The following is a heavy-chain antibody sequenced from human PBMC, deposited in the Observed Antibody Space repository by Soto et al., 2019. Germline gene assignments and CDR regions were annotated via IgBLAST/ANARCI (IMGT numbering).Heavy chain of an antibody. J-gene: IGHJ4*02. V-gene: IGHV1-46*01. CDR2: INPSGGST. D-gene: IGHD6-13*01. CDR1: GYTFTSYR. CDR3: ARESCSWSNYYFDY. Sequence: ASVKVSCKASGYTFTSYRIHWVRQAPGHGLEWMGVINPSGGSTVYPQRFQGRVSMTRDTSTNTVYMELSGLRSEDTAVYHCARESCSWSNYYFDYWGQGTLVTVSS.